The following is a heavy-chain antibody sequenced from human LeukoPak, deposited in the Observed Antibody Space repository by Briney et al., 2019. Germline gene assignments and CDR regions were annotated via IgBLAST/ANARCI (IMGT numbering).Heavy chain of an antibody. D-gene: IGHD3-9*01. CDR3: ARGGYYDILTGYYVTLYFDY. CDR2: IYHSGST. J-gene: IGHJ4*02. V-gene: IGHV4-4*02. CDR1: GGSISSSNW. Sequence: SETLSLTCTVSGGSISSSNWWSWVRQPPGKGLEWIGEIYHSGSTNYNPSLKSRVTISVDKSKNQFSLKLSSVTAADTAVYYCARGGYYDILTGYYVTLYFDYWGQGTLVTVSS.